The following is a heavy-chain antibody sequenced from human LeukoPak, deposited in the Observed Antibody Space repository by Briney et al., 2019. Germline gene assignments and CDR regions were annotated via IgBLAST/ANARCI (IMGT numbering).Heavy chain of an antibody. CDR3: AKHWSYCSTTSCFFNYYYYYMDV. Sequence: GGSLRLSCAASGFTVSSNYMSWVRQAPGKGLEWVSVIYSGGTTYYADSVKGRFTISRDNSKSTLYLQMNNLRAEDTAVYYCAKHWSYCSTTSCFFNYYYYYMDVWGKGTTVTVSS. D-gene: IGHD2-2*01. CDR1: GFTVSSNY. V-gene: IGHV3-66*04. CDR2: IYSGGTT. J-gene: IGHJ6*03.